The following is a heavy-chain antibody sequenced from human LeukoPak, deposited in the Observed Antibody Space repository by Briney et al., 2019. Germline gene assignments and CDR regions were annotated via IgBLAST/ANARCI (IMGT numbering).Heavy chain of an antibody. CDR2: IRSEAYGGTT. Sequence: GGSLRLSCTTSGFSFGEYAMSWFRQAPGKGLELVGFIRSEAYGGTTEYVASVKGRFTISRGDSESLAYLQMTSLKIEDTAVYYCTKGWGDYWGRGTLVTVSS. CDR3: TKGWGDY. J-gene: IGHJ4*02. CDR1: GFSFGEYA. V-gene: IGHV3-49*03. D-gene: IGHD6-19*01.